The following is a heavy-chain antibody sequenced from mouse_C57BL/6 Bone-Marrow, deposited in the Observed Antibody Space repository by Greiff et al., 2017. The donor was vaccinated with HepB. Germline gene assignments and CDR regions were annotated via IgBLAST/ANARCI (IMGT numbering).Heavy chain of an antibody. CDR2: IYPRSGNT. Sequence: VQLQESGAELARPGASVKLSCKASGYTFTSYGISWVKQRTGQGLEWIGEIYPRSGNTYYNEKFKGKATLTADKSSSTAYMELRSLTSEDSAVYFCARYDYDTWFAYWGQGTLVTVSA. V-gene: IGHV1-81*01. CDR3: ARYDYDTWFAY. CDR1: GYTFTSYG. J-gene: IGHJ3*01. D-gene: IGHD2-4*01.